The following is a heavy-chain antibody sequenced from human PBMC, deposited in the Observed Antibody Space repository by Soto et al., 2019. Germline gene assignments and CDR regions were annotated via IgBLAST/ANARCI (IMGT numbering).Heavy chain of an antibody. CDR2: INAGNGNT. CDR3: ARGRIAAAGRSSNWFDP. V-gene: IGHV1-3*01. J-gene: IGHJ5*02. CDR1: GYTFTSYA. D-gene: IGHD6-13*01. Sequence: ASVKVSCKASGYTFTSYAMHWVRQAPGQRLEWMGWINAGNGNTKYSQKFQGRVTITRDTSASTAYMELSSLRSEDTAVYYCARGRIAAAGRSSNWFDPWGQGTLVTVSS.